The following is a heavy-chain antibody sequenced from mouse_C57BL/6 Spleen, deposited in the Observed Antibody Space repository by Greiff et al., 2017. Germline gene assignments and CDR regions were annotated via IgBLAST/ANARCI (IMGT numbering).Heavy chain of an antibody. CDR3: ARFPGSSYQYWYFDV. D-gene: IGHD1-1*01. CDR2: IDPSDSET. V-gene: IGHV1-52*01. J-gene: IGHJ1*03. CDR1: GYTFTSYW. Sequence: QVQLQQPGAELVRPGSSVKLSCKASGYTFTSYWMHWVKQRPIQGLEWIGNIDPSDSETHYNQKFKDKATLTVDKSSSTAYMQLSSLTSEDSAVYYCARFPGSSYQYWYFDVWGTGTTVTVSS.